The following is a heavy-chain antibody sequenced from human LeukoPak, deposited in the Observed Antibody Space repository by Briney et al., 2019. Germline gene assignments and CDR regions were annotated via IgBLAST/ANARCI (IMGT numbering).Heavy chain of an antibody. V-gene: IGHV2-5*01. CDR1: GFSLSTRVVG. CDR3: AHDYGSGSFDV. CDR2: IYWHADK. Sequence: GPTLKNPRQTSTQTCTVFGFSLSTRVVGVGRIRQPPVKPLEWLALIYWHADKRYSPSLKSRLTITKYTSKSQLVLTMTNMDPVDTATYYYAHDYGSGSFDVWGQGTLVTVSS. J-gene: IGHJ4*01. D-gene: IGHD3-10*01.